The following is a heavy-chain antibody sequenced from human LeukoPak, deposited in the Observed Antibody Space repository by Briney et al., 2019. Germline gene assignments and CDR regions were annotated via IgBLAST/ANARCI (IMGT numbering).Heavy chain of an antibody. CDR1: GFTFSSYE. Sequence: GGSLRLSCAASGFTFSSYEMNWVRQAPGKGLEWGSYISSSGSTIYYADSVKGRFTISSDNAKNSLYMQMNSMRAEDTAVYYCARDSSSWYYYYYYMDVWGKGTTVTISS. CDR2: ISSSGSTI. J-gene: IGHJ6*03. D-gene: IGHD6-13*01. CDR3: ARDSSSWYYYYYYMDV. V-gene: IGHV3-48*03.